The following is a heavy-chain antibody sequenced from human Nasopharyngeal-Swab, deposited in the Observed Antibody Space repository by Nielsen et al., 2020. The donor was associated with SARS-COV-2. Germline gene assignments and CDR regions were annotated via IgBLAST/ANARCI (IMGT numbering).Heavy chain of an antibody. CDR3: AKATQIFWFGQFRNDAFDV. J-gene: IGHJ3*01. CDR2: ISYEGSKK. D-gene: IGHD3-10*01. CDR1: GFSFNNYG. V-gene: IGHV3-30*18. Sequence: LSLTCAASGFSFNNYGMHWVRQAPGKGLEWVAVISYEGSKKSYVASVEGRFTISRDFSKNTLFLQMSSLRPEDTAVYYCAKATQIFWFGQFRNDAFDVWGRGTMVTVSS.